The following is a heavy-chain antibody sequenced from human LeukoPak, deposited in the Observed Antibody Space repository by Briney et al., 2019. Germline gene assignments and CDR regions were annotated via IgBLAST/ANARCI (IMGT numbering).Heavy chain of an antibody. V-gene: IGHV4-4*07. CDR1: GGSISSYY. J-gene: IGHJ3*02. D-gene: IGHD5-12*01. Sequence: SETLSLTCTVPGGSISSYYWSWIRQPAGKGLEWIGRIYTSGSTSYNPSLKSRVTMSVDTSKNQFSLKLSSVTAADTAVYYCARVSGYDYDGAFDIWGQGTMVTVSS. CDR2: IYTSGST. CDR3: ARVSGYDYDGAFDI.